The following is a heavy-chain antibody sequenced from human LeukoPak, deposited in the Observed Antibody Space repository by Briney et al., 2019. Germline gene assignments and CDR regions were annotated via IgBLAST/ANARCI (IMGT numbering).Heavy chain of an antibody. CDR3: ARAYYYDSSGYYYYYYYGMDV. D-gene: IGHD3-22*01. Sequence: PGGSLRLSCAASGFTFSSYALHWVRQAPGKGLEWVAVISYDGSNKYYADSVKGRFTISRDNSKNTLYLQMNSPRAEDTAVYYCARAYYYDSSGYYYYYYYGMDVWGQGTTVTVSS. J-gene: IGHJ6*02. CDR2: ISYDGSNK. V-gene: IGHV3-30-3*01. CDR1: GFTFSSYA.